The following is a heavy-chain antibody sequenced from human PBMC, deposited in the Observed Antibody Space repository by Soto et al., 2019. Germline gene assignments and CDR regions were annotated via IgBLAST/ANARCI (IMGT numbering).Heavy chain of an antibody. Sequence: GGSLRLSCAASGFTFSSYAMSWVRQAPGKGLEWVSAISGSGGSTYYADSVKGRFTISRDNSKNTLYLQMNSLRAEDTAVYYCAYNTANYYYYYYMDVWGKGTTVTVSS. CDR1: GFTFSSYA. CDR2: ISGSGGST. V-gene: IGHV3-23*01. CDR3: AYNTANYYYYYYMDV. D-gene: IGHD1-1*01. J-gene: IGHJ6*03.